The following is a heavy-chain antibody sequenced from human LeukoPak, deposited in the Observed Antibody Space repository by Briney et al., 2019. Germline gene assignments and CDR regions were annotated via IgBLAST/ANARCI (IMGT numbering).Heavy chain of an antibody. CDR2: ISVYNGNT. J-gene: IGHJ4*02. CDR1: GGTFSSYA. CDR3: ARGGVFYPFDS. D-gene: IGHD1-26*01. Sequence: ASVKVSCKASGGTFSSYAISWVRQAPGQGLEWMGWISVYNGNTGYAQKLQGRVTMTTDTSTSTAYMELRSLRSDDTAVYYCARGGVFYPFDSWGQGTLVTVSS. V-gene: IGHV1-18*01.